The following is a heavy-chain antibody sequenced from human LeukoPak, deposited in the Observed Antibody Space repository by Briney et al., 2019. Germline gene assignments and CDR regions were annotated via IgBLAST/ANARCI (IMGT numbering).Heavy chain of an antibody. Sequence: SETLSLTCTVSGGSISSYYWSWIRQPAGKGLEWIGRTYISGSTNYNPSLKSRVTMSVDTSKNQFSLKLSSVTAADTAVYYCARDQDYHYGSGSYSGFDYYYYMDVWGKGTTVTVSS. D-gene: IGHD3-10*01. CDR2: TYISGST. J-gene: IGHJ6*03. V-gene: IGHV4-4*07. CDR3: ARDQDYHYGSGSYSGFDYYYYMDV. CDR1: GGSISSYY.